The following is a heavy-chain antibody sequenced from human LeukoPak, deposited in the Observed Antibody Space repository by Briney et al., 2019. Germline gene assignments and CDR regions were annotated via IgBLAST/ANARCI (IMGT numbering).Heavy chain of an antibody. D-gene: IGHD3-10*01. CDR2: INHSGST. V-gene: IGHV4-34*01. J-gene: IGHJ1*01. CDR1: GGSFSGYY. CDR3: ARASGYYGSGSYYNQYFQH. Sequence: SETLSLTCAVYGGSFSGYYWSWIRQPPGKGLEWIGEINHSGSTNYNPSLKSRVTISVDTSKNQFSLKLSSVTAADTAVYYCARASGYYGSGSYYNQYFQHWGQGTLVTVSS.